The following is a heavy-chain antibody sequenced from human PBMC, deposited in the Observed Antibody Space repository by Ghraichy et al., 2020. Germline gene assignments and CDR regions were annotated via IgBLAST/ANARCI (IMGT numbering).Heavy chain of an antibody. CDR1: GGSFSGYY. CDR2: INHSGST. Sequence: SETLSLTCAVYGGSFSGYYWSWLRQPPGKGLEWIGEINHSGSTNYNPSLKSRVTISVDTSKNQFSLKLSSVTAADTAVYYCAREHRSGTFDYWGQGTLVTVSS. V-gene: IGHV4-34*01. CDR3: AREHRSGTFDY. D-gene: IGHD3-22*01. J-gene: IGHJ4*02.